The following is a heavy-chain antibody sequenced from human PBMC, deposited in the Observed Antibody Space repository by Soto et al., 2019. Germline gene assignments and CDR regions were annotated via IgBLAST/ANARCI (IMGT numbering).Heavy chain of an antibody. D-gene: IGHD2-8*01. Sequence: VKVSCKASGGTFSSYAISWVRQAPGQGLEWMGGIIPIFGTANYAQKFQGRVTITADESTSTAYMELSSLRSEDTAVYYCARFLRETGYCTNGVCPYYFDYWGQGTLVTVSS. CDR1: GGTFSSYA. CDR2: IIPIFGTA. J-gene: IGHJ4*02. CDR3: ARFLRETGYCTNGVCPYYFDY. V-gene: IGHV1-69*13.